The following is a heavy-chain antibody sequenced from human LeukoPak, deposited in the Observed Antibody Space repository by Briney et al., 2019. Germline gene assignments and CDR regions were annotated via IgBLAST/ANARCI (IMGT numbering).Heavy chain of an antibody. J-gene: IGHJ4*02. D-gene: IGHD3-10*01. CDR1: GYAFNAYY. CDR2: ISPNTGDA. V-gene: IGHV1-2*02. CDR3: ARGEFGQVLDY. Sequence: ASVKVSCKASGYAFNAYYIHWVRQAPGRGLEWMGWISPNTGDANYAQNFRDRVTMTRDTSISTAYLELRRLRSDDTAVFLCARGEFGQVLDYWGQGTLVSVSS.